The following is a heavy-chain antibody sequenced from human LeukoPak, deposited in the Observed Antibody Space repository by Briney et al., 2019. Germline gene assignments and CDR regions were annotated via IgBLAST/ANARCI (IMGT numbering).Heavy chain of an antibody. V-gene: IGHV3-7*01. CDR2: INQDGSEK. Sequence: GSLRLSCAASGFTFNSYWMSWVRQAPGKGLEWVANINQDGSEKYYVDSVKGRFTISRDNAKNSLYLQMNSLRAEDTAVYYCASAYDFWSGYWTKYYFDYWGQGTLVTVSS. D-gene: IGHD3-3*01. CDR1: GFTFNSYW. J-gene: IGHJ4*02. CDR3: ASAYDFWSGYWTKYYFDY.